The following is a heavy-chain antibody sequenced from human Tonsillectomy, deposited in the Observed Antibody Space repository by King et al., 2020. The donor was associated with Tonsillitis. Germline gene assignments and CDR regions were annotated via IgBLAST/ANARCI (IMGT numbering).Heavy chain of an antibody. CDR1: GYTFTSYD. D-gene: IGHD3-10*01. CDR2: MNPNSGNT. J-gene: IGHJ6*02. CDR3: VWLGELLTGHYYYGRDV. V-gene: IGHV1-8*02. Sequence: QLVQSGAEVKKPGASVKVSCKASGYTFTSYDINWVRQATGQGLEWMGWMNPNSGNTGYAQKFQGRVTMTRNTSISTAYMELSSLSSEDTAVYYSVWLGELLTGHYYYGRDVWGQGTTVTVSS.